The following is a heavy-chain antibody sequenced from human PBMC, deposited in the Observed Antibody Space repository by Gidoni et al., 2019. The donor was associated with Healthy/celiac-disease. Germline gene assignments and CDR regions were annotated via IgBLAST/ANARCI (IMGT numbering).Heavy chain of an antibody. CDR2: IKQDGSEK. J-gene: IGHJ4*02. Sequence: EVQLVESGGGLVQPGGSLRLPCAASGFTFSSYCMSWVRQAPGKGLEWVANIKQDGSEKYYVDSVKGRFTISRDNAKNSLYLQMNSLRAEDTAVYYCARSNYDFWSGSIGGVFDYWGREPWSPSP. V-gene: IGHV3-7*01. D-gene: IGHD3-3*01. CDR1: GFTFSSYC. CDR3: ARSNYDFWSGSIGGVFDY.